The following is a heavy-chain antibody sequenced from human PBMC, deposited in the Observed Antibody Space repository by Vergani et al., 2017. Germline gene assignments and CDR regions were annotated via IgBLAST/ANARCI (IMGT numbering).Heavy chain of an antibody. CDR3: AKDLWLFFWYFDL. J-gene: IGHJ2*01. Sequence: EVQLLESGGGLVQPGGSLRLSCAASGFTFSSYAMSWVRQAPGKGLEWVSAISGSGGSTYYADSVKGRFTISRDKSKNKLYLQMNSLRAEDTAVYYCAKDLWLFFWYFDLWARGTLVTVSS. V-gene: IGHV3-23*01. CDR2: ISGSGGST. D-gene: IGHD5-18*01. CDR1: GFTFSSYA.